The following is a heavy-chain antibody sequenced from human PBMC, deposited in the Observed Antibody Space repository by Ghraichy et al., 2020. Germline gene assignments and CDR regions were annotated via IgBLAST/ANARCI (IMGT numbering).Heavy chain of an antibody. CDR3: ARIPPMLYELEDY. Sequence: ASVKVSCKASGYTFTSYDINWVRQATGQGLEWMGWMNPNSGNTGYAQKFQGRVTMTRNTSISTAYMELSSLRSEDTAVYYCARIPPMLYELEDYWGQGTLVTVSS. CDR1: GYTFTSYD. D-gene: IGHD2-8*01. V-gene: IGHV1-8*01. J-gene: IGHJ4*02. CDR2: MNPNSGNT.